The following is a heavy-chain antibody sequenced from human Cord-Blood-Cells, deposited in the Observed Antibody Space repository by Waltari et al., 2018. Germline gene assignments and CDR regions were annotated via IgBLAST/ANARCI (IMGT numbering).Heavy chain of an antibody. J-gene: IGHJ4*02. V-gene: IGHV1-18*01. D-gene: IGHD3-9*01. CDR3: ARHYDILTGYDY. Sequence: QVQLVQSGAEVKNPRASVQVSCQAAGYTGNSHGASWERQAPGQGLEWMGWISAYNGNTNYAQKLQGRVTRTTDTSTSTAYMELRSLRSDDTAVYYCARHYDILTGYDYWGQGTLVTVSS. CDR1: GYTGNSHG. CDR2: ISAYNGNT.